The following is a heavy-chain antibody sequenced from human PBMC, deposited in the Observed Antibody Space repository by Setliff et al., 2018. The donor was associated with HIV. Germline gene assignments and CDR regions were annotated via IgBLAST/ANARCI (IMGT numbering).Heavy chain of an antibody. D-gene: IGHD3-3*01. CDR2: IHTSDTT. CDR3: ARVPFTTGFDY. J-gene: IGHJ4*02. CDR1: GVSTSIHY. V-gene: IGHV4-4*07. Sequence: PSETLSLTCTVSGVSTSIHYWVWIRQPAGRGLEWIGRIHTSDTTRYNPSLQSRVAMSVDTSKNQFSLKLSSVTAADTAVYYCARVPFTTGFDYWGQGILVTVSS.